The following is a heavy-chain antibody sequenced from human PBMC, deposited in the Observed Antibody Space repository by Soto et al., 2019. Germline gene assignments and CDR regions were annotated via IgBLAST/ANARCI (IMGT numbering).Heavy chain of an antibody. Sequence: VESLKISFKSSGYSFTSKWISLVLQMPGKGLEWMGRIDPTDSYTNYSPSFQRHVTISVDKSSSTAYVQWSSLKASDTAMYYCANTIPTSGSYFLYCLDPWGQGTLVTVSS. D-gene: IGHD1-26*01. CDR3: ANTIPTSGSYFLYCLDP. J-gene: IGHJ5*02. V-gene: IGHV5-10-1*01. CDR1: GYSFTSKW. CDR2: IDPTDSYT.